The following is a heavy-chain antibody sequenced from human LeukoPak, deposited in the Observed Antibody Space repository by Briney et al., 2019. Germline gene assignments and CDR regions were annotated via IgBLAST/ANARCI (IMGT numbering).Heavy chain of an antibody. CDR3: AKTLQDPGYGVFDY. Sequence: GGSLRLSCAASRFTFSSYGMHWVRQAPGKGLEWVAVISYDGSNKYYADSVKGRFTISRDNSKNTLYLQMNSLRAEDTAVYYCAKTLQDPGYGVFDYWGQGTLVTVSS. V-gene: IGHV3-30*18. J-gene: IGHJ4*02. CDR1: RFTFSSYG. D-gene: IGHD5-12*01. CDR2: ISYDGSNK.